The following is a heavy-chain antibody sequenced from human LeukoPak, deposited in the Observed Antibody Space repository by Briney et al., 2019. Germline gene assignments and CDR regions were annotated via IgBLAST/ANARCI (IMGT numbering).Heavy chain of an antibody. CDR2: IYYSGST. D-gene: IGHD4-17*01. Sequence: SETLSLTCTVSGGSISSGGYYWSWIRQHPGKGLEWIGYIYYSGSTYYNPSLKSRVTISVDTSKNQFSLKLSSVTAADTAVYYCARCYTDYGLYYFDYWGQGTLVTVSS. CDR3: ARCYTDYGLYYFDY. V-gene: IGHV4-31*03. J-gene: IGHJ4*02. CDR1: GGSISSGGYY.